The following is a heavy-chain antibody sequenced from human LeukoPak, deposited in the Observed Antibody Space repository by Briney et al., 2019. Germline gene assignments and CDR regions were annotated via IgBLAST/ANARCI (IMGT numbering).Heavy chain of an antibody. J-gene: IGHJ5*02. D-gene: IGHD2-2*01. V-gene: IGHV3-23*01. CDR3: AKLPREYCSSTSCPNWFDT. CDR1: GFSFSTYA. CDR2: LSASGGTT. Sequence: PGGSLRLSCAASGFSFSTYAMTWVRQAPGKGLEWVSALSASGGTTYYADSVQGRFATSRDNSKNTLYLQMNSLRAEDTAVCYCAKLPREYCSSTSCPNWFDTWGQGTLVTVSS.